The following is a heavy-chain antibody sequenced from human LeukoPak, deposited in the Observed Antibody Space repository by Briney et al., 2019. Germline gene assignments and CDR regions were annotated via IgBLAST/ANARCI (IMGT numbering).Heavy chain of an antibody. CDR2: IYYSGST. D-gene: IGHD3-10*01. J-gene: IGHJ4*02. Sequence: SETLSLTCTVSGGSISSSSYYWGWLRQPPGKGLEWIGSIYYSGSTYYNPSLKSRVTISVDTSKNQFSLKLSSVTAADTAVYYCANMVRGAIPLYWGQGTLVTVSS. CDR3: ANMVRGAIPLY. V-gene: IGHV4-39*01. CDR1: GGSISSSSYY.